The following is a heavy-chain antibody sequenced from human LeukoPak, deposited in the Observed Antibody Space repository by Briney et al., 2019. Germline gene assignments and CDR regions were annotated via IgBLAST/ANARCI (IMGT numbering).Heavy chain of an antibody. J-gene: IGHJ4*02. D-gene: IGHD6-19*01. CDR1: GYTFTGYY. V-gene: IGHV1-2*02. Sequence: ASVKVSCKASGYTFTGYYMHWVRQAPEQGLEWMGWINPNSGGTNYAQKFQGRVTMTRDTSISTAYMELSRLRSDDTAVYYCARDGAAGSGHPHFDYWGQGTLVTVSS. CDR2: INPNSGGT. CDR3: ARDGAAGSGHPHFDY.